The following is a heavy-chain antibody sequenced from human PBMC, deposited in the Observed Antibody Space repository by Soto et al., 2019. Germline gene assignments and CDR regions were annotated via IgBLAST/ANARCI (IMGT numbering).Heavy chain of an antibody. CDR3: VRLYYDSNGYYGPGY. D-gene: IGHD3-22*01. CDR1: GFTFSSYG. V-gene: IGHV3-30*03. CDR2: ISYDGSNK. Sequence: GGSLRLSCAASGFTFSSYGMHWVRQAPGKGLEWVAVISYDGSNKYYADSVKGRFTISRDNSKNTLYLQMNSLRAEDTALYYCVRLYYDSNGYYGPGYWGQGTLVTVSS. J-gene: IGHJ4*02.